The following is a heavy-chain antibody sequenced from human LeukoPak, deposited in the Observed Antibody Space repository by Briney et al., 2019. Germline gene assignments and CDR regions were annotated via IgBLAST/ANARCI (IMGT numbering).Heavy chain of an antibody. V-gene: IGHV4-61*02. Sequence: PSETLSLTCTVSGGSISSGSYYWSWIRQPAGKGLEWIGRIYTSGSTNYNPSLKSRVTISVDTSKNQFSLKLSSVTAADTAVYYCARLPQSGENFDYWGQGTLVTVSS. CDR2: IYTSGST. CDR1: GGSISSGSYY. CDR3: ARLPQSGENFDY. D-gene: IGHD3-3*01. J-gene: IGHJ4*02.